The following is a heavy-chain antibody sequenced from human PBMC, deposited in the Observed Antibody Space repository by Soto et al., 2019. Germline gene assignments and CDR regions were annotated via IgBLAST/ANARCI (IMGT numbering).Heavy chain of an antibody. D-gene: IGHD6-13*01. CDR2: IWNVGSYK. Sequence: QVQLAESGGGVAQPGSSLRLSCVASGFTFSRYGMHWVRQAPGKGLEWVSGIWNVGSYKDYEESVKGRFSVSRDNSKNTLYLQMNSLRAEDTAVYYCARSFGMAGRYFYYYGLDVWGQGTTVTVSS. CDR3: ARSFGMAGRYFYYYGLDV. CDR1: GFTFSRYG. J-gene: IGHJ6*02. V-gene: IGHV3-33*01.